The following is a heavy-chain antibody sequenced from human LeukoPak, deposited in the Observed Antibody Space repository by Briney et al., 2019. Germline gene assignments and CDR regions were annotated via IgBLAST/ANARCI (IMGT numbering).Heavy chain of an antibody. CDR1: GGSISSGRYY. J-gene: IGHJ4*02. D-gene: IGHD5-12*01. V-gene: IGHV4-61*01. CDR2: IYHSGST. Sequence: KPSETLSLTCTVSGGSISSGRYYWNWIRQPPGKGLEWIGYIYHSGSTNYNPSLKSRVTISVDTSQNQFYLKLSSVTAADTAVYYCARDGYSGSDALWGQGTLVTVSS. CDR3: ARDGYSGSDAL.